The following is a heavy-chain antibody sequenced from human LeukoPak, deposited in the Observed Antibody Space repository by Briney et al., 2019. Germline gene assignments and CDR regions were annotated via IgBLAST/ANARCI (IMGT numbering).Heavy chain of an antibody. Sequence: QPSETLSLTCTVSGGSIRTSSYHWAWIRQPPGKGLEWIGSAYYGGSTYYNPSLKNRVTISVDTSENQFSLKLSSVTAADTAVYYCASYDYSNHYYFDYWGQGTLVTVSS. D-gene: IGHD4-11*01. J-gene: IGHJ4*02. CDR3: ASYDYSNHYYFDY. CDR2: AYYGGST. V-gene: IGHV4-39*07. CDR1: GGSIRTSSYH.